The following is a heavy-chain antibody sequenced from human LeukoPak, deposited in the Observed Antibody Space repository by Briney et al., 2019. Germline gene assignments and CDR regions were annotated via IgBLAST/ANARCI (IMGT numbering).Heavy chain of an antibody. CDR1: GYTFTSYG. Sequence: ASVKVSCKASGYTFTSYGISWVRQAPGQGLEWMGWISVYNGNTNYAQKLQGRVTMTTDTSTSTAYMELRSLRSDDTAVYYCAAGLYYHDRPPPFDSWGQGTLVTVSS. V-gene: IGHV1-18*01. CDR3: AAGLYYHDRPPPFDS. J-gene: IGHJ4*02. D-gene: IGHD3-22*01. CDR2: ISVYNGNT.